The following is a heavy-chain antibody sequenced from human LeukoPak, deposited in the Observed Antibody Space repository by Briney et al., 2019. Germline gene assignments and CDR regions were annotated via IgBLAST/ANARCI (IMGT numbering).Heavy chain of an antibody. D-gene: IGHD4-17*01. CDR1: GGSISSGDYY. Sequence: PSETLSLTCTVSGGSISSGDYYWSWIRQPPGKGLEWIGYIYYSGSTYYNPSLKSRVTISVDTSKNQFSLKLSSVTAADTAVYYCARDLDYGDSKRAFDIWGQGTMVTVSS. CDR3: ARDLDYGDSKRAFDI. CDR2: IYYSGST. J-gene: IGHJ3*02. V-gene: IGHV4-30-4*01.